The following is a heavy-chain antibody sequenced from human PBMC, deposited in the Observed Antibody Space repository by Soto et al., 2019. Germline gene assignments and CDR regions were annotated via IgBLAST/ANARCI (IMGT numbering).Heavy chain of an antibody. V-gene: IGHV3-9*01. Sequence: GGSLRLSCAASGFTFDDYAMHWVRQAPGKGLEWVSGISWNSGSIGYADSVKGRFTISRDNAKNSLYLQMNSLRAEDTALYYCAKEKATYYDFWSGSKHAFDIWGQGTMVTVSS. J-gene: IGHJ3*02. CDR2: ISWNSGSI. CDR1: GFTFDDYA. CDR3: AKEKATYYDFWSGSKHAFDI. D-gene: IGHD3-3*01.